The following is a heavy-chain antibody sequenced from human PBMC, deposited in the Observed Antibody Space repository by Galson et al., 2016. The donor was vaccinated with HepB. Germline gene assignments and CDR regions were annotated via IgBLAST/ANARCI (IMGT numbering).Heavy chain of an antibody. J-gene: IGHJ3*02. CDR2: ISRTSTYM. D-gene: IGHD6-13*01. CDR1: GFTFSSYS. V-gene: IGHV3-21*01. CDR3: ARDPGIAASNRVGENAFDI. Sequence: SLRLSCAASGFTFSSYSMNWVRQAPGRGLEWVSSISRTSTYMYYADSVKGRFTISRDNAKNSHYLQMNSLRAEDTAVYYCARDPGIAASNRVGENAFDIWGQWTMVTVSS.